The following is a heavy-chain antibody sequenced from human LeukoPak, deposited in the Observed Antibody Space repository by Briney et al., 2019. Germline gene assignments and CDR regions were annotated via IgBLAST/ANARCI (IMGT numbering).Heavy chain of an antibody. CDR3: AKGRGSYNRAENWFDP. D-gene: IGHD1-26*01. CDR2: ISYDGSNK. J-gene: IGHJ5*02. CDR1: GFTFSSYA. Sequence: PGGSLRLSCAASGFTFSSYAMHWVRQAPGKGLEWVAVISYDGSNKYYADSVKGRFTISRDNSKNTLYLQMNSLRAEDTAVYYCAKGRGSYNRAENWFDPWGQGTLVTVSS. V-gene: IGHV3-30-3*01.